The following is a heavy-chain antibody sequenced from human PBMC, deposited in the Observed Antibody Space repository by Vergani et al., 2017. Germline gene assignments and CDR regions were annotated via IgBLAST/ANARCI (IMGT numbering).Heavy chain of an antibody. D-gene: IGHD6-19*01. J-gene: IGHJ4*02. CDR2: IYSGGST. Sequence: EVQLVESGGGLVQPGGSLRLSCAASGFTVSSNYMSWVRQAPGKGLEWVSVIYSGGSTYYADSVKGRFTISRDNSKNTLYLQMNSLRAEDTAVYYCARGTAAVAGTSDYWGQGTLVTVSS. CDR1: GFTVSSNY. CDR3: ARGTAAVAGTSDY. V-gene: IGHV3-66*02.